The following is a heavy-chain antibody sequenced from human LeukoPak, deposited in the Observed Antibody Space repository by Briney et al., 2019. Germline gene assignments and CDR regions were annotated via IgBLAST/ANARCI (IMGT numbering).Heavy chain of an antibody. V-gene: IGHV3-23*01. CDR3: ATMVGTPAFDI. CDR2: ISGSGGST. J-gene: IGHJ3*02. Sequence: GGSLRLSCAASGFTFSKYAMSWVRQAPGKGLEWVSGISGSGGSTYYADSVKGRFTISRDNSKNTMFLQMNSLTAEDTAVYYCATMVGTPAFDIWGQGTMVTVSS. D-gene: IGHD4-23*01. CDR1: GFTFSKYA.